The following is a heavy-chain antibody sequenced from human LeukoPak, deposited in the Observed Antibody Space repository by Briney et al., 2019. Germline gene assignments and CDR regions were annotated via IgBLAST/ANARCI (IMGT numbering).Heavy chain of an antibody. Sequence: SGTLSLTCAVSGGSISSNYWWSWVGHPPGKGLECIEEIYHSGGTNYNLSLKSRVTISVDKSKNQFSLKLSSVTAADTAVYYCATNSGWRFDYWGQGTLVSVSS. CDR2: IYHSGGT. D-gene: IGHD6-19*01. J-gene: IGHJ4*02. V-gene: IGHV4-4*02. CDR1: GGSISSNYW. CDR3: ATNSGWRFDY.